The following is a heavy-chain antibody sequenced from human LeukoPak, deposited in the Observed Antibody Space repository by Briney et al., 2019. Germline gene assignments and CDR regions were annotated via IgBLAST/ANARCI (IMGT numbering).Heavy chain of an antibody. D-gene: IGHD3-22*01. V-gene: IGHV3-15*01. CDR1: VFIFSHTW. CDR2: IKSQSDGGTL. Sequence: PGGPLRLSCAASVFIFSHTWMNWLRQAPGKGVEWVGRIKSQSDGGTLRIAAAVKGRFTNTRYDSKNMVFLEMNRLKSEDTAVYYCTTIVDGSAYYSFDWWGQGTLVTVSS. CDR3: TTIVDGSAYYSFDW. J-gene: IGHJ4*02.